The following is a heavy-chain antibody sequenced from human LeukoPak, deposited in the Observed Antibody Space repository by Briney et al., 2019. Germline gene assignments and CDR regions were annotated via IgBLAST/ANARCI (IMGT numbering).Heavy chain of an antibody. CDR3: ARDLAAADPDYYYYYMDV. J-gene: IGHJ6*03. V-gene: IGHV1-2*02. CDR2: INPNSGGT. Sequence: GASVKVSCKASGYTFTDYYMHWVRQAPGQGLEWMGWINPNSGGTNYAQKFQGRVTMTRDTSISTAYMELSRLRSDDTAVYYCARDLAAADPDYYYYYMDVWGKGTTVTVSS. CDR1: GYTFTDYY. D-gene: IGHD6-13*01.